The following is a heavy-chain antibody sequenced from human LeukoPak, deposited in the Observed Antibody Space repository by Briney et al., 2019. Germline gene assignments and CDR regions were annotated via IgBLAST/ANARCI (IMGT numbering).Heavy chain of an antibody. J-gene: IGHJ4*02. D-gene: IGHD4-17*01. V-gene: IGHV4-30-2*01. Sequence: PSETLSLTCTVSGGSISSGDYYWSWIRQPPGKGLEWIGYIYHSGSTYYNPSLKSRVTISVDRSKNQFSLKLSSVTAADTAVYYCARGGSTVTNGNFDYWGQGTLVTVSS. CDR2: IYHSGST. CDR3: ARGGSTVTNGNFDY. CDR1: GGSISSGDYY.